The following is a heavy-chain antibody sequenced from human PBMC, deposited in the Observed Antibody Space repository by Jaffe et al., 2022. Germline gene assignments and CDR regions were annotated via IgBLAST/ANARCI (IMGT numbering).Heavy chain of an antibody. Sequence: EVQLVESGGGLVQPGGSLRLSCVASGFTFSSYAMHWVRQAPGKGLVWVSRIHKDGSSTTYADSVKGRFTTSRDNAKNMLYLQMSSLRADDTAVYYCAGDKDGLGDSWGQGTLVTVSS. CDR1: GFTFSSYA. D-gene: IGHD7-27*01. J-gene: IGHJ4*02. V-gene: IGHV3-74*01. CDR2: IHKDGSST. CDR3: AGDKDGLGDS.